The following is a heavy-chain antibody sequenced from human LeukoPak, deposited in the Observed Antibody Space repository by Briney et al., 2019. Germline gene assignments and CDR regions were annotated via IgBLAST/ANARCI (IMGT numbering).Heavy chain of an antibody. V-gene: IGHV4-39*07. J-gene: IGHJ4*02. D-gene: IGHD3-16*01. Sequence: PSETLSLTCSVSGGSISSSSYYWGWIRQPPGKGLEWIGSIFCSGSTYYNPSLKSRVTISVDTSKNQFSLNLSSVTAADTAVYYCARGVGLTQGGAFDFWGQGTLVTVSS. CDR1: GGSISSSSYY. CDR2: IFCSGST. CDR3: ARGVGLTQGGAFDF.